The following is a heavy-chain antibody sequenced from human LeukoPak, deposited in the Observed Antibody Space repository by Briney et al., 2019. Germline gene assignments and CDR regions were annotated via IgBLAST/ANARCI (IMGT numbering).Heavy chain of an antibody. D-gene: IGHD3-10*01. CDR2: IHPGDSDT. Sequence: GESLKISCKGSGYSFTSYWIGWVRQMPGKGLEWMGIIHPGDSDTRNSPSFQGQVTISADKSISTAYLQWSSLRASDTAMYYCARSSHYYYGSGPLNAYYFDYWGPGTLVTVSS. V-gene: IGHV5-51*01. J-gene: IGHJ4*02. CDR1: GYSFTSYW. CDR3: ARSSHYYYGSGPLNAYYFDY.